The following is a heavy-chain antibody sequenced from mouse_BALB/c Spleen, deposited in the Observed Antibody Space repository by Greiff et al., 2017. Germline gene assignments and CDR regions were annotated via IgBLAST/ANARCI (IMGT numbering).Heavy chain of an antibody. V-gene: IGHV5-6-5*01. J-gene: IGHJ2*01. CDR2: ISSGGST. CDR1: GFTFSSYA. Sequence: EVQGVESGGGLVKPGGSLKLSCAASGFTFSSYAMSWVRQTPEKRLEWVASISSGGSTYYPDSVKGRFTISRDNARNILYLQMSSLRSEDTAMYYCARRVDYFDYWGQGTTLTVSS. CDR3: ARRVDYFDY. D-gene: IGHD1-1*01.